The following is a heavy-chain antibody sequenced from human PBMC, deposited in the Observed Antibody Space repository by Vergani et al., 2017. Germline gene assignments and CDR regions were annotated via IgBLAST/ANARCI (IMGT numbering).Heavy chain of an antibody. J-gene: IGHJ6*02. V-gene: IGHV1-69*08. CDR3: ARDPRGYGGDPEDYYYGMDV. CDR2: IIPVLGKT. CDR1: GATFRSNT. D-gene: IGHD2-21*02. Sequence: QVQLVQSGAEVKKPGSSVKVSCKASGATFRSNTISWVRQVPGQGLEWMGRIIPVLGKTKYAQDFQGRLTITEDTSTSTAYMEPTSLRSQDTAVYYCARDPRGYGGDPEDYYYGMDVWGQGTTVTVSS.